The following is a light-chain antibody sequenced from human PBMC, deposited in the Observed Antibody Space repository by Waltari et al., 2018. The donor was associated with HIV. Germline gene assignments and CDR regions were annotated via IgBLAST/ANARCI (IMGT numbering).Light chain of an antibody. Sequence: IVMTQSPLYLTVPPGEPASISLMSSHGLLHSNGYNYLDWYLQKPVQSPQLLIYLGSNRASGVPDRFSGSGSGTDFTLKISRVEAEDVGVYYCMQALQTPITFGQGTRLEIK. CDR3: MQALQTPIT. V-gene: IGKV2-28*01. CDR1: HGLLHSNGYNY. CDR2: LGS. J-gene: IGKJ5*01.